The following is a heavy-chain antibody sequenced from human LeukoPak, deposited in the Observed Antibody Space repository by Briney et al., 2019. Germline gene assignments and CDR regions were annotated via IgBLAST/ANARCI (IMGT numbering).Heavy chain of an antibody. CDR2: IYPGDADT. Sequence: PGDSLKISGKGSGYNFANSWIGWVRQMPGKGLEWMGIIYPGDADTRYRPSFQGEVSISVDKSVSTTYLQWSSLKVSDTAMYYCARQYGRPFDYWGQGTLVTVSS. D-gene: IGHD4-17*01. V-gene: IGHV5-51*01. J-gene: IGHJ4*02. CDR3: ARQYGRPFDY. CDR1: GYNFANSW.